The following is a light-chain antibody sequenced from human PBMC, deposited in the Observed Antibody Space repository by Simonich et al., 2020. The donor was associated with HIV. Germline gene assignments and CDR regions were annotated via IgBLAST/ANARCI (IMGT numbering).Light chain of an antibody. J-gene: IGKJ1*01. CDR3: QQYNDWPRT. CDR2: AAS. V-gene: IGKV3-15*01. Sequence: EIVLTQSPATLSVSPGERATLSCRASQTVSSNLAWYQQKPGQAPRLLVYAASTRATGIPARFSGSGSGTELTLTISSLQSEDFAVYYWQQYNDWPRTFGQGTKVEIK. CDR1: QTVSSN.